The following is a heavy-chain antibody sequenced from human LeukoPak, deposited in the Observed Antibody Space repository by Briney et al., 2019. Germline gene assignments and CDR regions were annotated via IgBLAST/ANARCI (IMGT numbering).Heavy chain of an antibody. CDR3: AKEGGDDSSGYYCVGFDY. V-gene: IGHV3-23*01. D-gene: IGHD3-22*01. Sequence: SGGSTYYADSVKGRFTISRDNSKNTLYLQMNSLRAEDTAVYYCAKEGGDDSSGYYCVGFDYWGQGTLVTVSS. J-gene: IGHJ4*02. CDR2: SGGST.